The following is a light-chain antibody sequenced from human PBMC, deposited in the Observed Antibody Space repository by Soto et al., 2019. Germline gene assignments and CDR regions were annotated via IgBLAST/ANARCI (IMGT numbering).Light chain of an antibody. CDR3: SSYTSSSLYV. J-gene: IGLJ1*01. Sequence: QSVLTQPASVSGSPGQSIAISCTGTSSDVGGYNYVSWYQQHPGKAPKLIIYDVSNRPSGVSNRFSGSKSGNAASLTISGLQAEDEADYYCSSYTSSSLYVFGTVTKLTVL. CDR1: SSDVGGYNY. CDR2: DVS. V-gene: IGLV2-14*01.